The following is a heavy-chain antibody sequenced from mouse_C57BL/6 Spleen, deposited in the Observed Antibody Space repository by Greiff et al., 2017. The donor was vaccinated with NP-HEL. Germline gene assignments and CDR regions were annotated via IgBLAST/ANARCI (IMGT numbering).Heavy chain of an antibody. J-gene: IGHJ4*01. CDR2: ISSGGSYT. CDR1: GFTFSSYG. V-gene: IGHV5-6*01. Sequence: EVMLVESGGDLVKPGGSLKLSCAASGFTFSSYGMSWVRQTPDKRLEWVATISSGGSYTYYPDSVKGRFTISRDNAKNTLYLQMSSLKSEDTAMYYCARQGYSNYVKAMDYWGQGTSVTVSS. CDR3: ARQGYSNYVKAMDY. D-gene: IGHD2-5*01.